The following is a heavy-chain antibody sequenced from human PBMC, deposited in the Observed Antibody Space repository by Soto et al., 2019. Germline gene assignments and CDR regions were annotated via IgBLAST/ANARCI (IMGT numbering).Heavy chain of an antibody. CDR1: GFTFIDFA. CDR3: AKMEGMDPWAYSFDY. D-gene: IGHD2-2*03. V-gene: IGHV3-23*01. CDR2: IYGGGNGP. J-gene: IGHJ4*02. Sequence: EVQVLESGGGLVQPGGSLRLSCAATGFTFIDFAMSWVRQAPGKGLEWVSRIYGGGNGPHYADSVKGRVAISRDNSKNTLYLPMKSLRAEDTAVYYCAKMEGMDPWAYSFDYWGQGTLVTVSS.